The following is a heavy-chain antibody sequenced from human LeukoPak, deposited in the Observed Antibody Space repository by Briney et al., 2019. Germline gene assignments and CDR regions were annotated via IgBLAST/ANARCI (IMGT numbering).Heavy chain of an antibody. V-gene: IGHV3-30*18. CDR3: ANGHGYDDNFDY. J-gene: IGHJ4*02. CDR1: GFTFSSYG. CDR2: ISYDGSNK. D-gene: IGHD5-12*01. Sequence: PGRSLRLSCAASGFTFSSYGMHWVRQAPGKGLEWVAVISYDGSNKYYADSVKGRFTISRDNSKNTLYLQMNSLRAEDTAVYYCANGHGYDDNFDYWGQGTQVTVSS.